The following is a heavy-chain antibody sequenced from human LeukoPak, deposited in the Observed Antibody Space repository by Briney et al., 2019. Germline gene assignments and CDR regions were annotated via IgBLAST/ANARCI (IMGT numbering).Heavy chain of an antibody. D-gene: IGHD6-13*01. CDR1: GYSFTSYW. V-gene: IGHV5-51*01. J-gene: IGHJ4*02. CDR3: ASHTAAAGKGFDY. CDR2: IYPGDSDT. Sequence: GESLKISCKGSGYSFTSYWIGWVRQMPGKGLGWMGIIYPGDSDTRYSPSFQGQVTISADKSISTAYLQWSSLKASDTAMYYCASHTAAAGKGFDYWGQGTLVTVSS.